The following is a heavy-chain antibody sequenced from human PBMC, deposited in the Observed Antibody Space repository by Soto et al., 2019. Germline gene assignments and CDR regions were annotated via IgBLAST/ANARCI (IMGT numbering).Heavy chain of an antibody. V-gene: IGHV4-4*07. Sequence: SETLSITCTVSGGSINSYYWSWIRQHAGKGLEWIGRIYTSGSTNYNPSLKSRVTMSVDTSKNQFSLKLSSVTAADTAVYYCARDVLIAAARAFDPWGQGTLVTVSS. J-gene: IGHJ5*02. CDR2: IYTSGST. CDR1: GGSINSYY. D-gene: IGHD6-13*01. CDR3: ARDVLIAAARAFDP.